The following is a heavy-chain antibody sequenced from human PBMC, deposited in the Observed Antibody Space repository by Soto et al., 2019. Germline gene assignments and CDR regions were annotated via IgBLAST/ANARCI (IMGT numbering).Heavy chain of an antibody. CDR3: ARGVGAYYFDY. CDR1: GGTFGSYA. D-gene: IGHD1-26*01. V-gene: IGHV1-69*01. J-gene: IGHJ4*02. CDR2: IIPIFGTT. Sequence: HVQLVQSEAEVKKPGSSVKVSCKASGGTFGSYAITWVRQARGQGLEWLGGIIPIFGTTDYARKFQGRVTITAAESTSTVFIELSSLTSEDTDVYYCARGVGAYYFDYWGQGTLVTVSS.